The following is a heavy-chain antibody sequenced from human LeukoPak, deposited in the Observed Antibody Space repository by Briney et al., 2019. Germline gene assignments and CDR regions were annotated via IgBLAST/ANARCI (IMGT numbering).Heavy chain of an antibody. CDR3: ARGSAYYDYVWGSYRPRGYFDY. J-gene: IGHJ4*02. Sequence: SETLSLTCTVSGGSISSSSYYWGWIRQPPGKGLEWIGSIYYSGSTYYNPSLKSRVTISVDTSKNQFSLKLSSVTAADTAVYYCARGSAYYDYVWGSYRPRGYFDYWGQGTLVTVSS. CDR2: IYYSGST. D-gene: IGHD3-16*02. V-gene: IGHV4-39*01. CDR1: GGSISSSSYY.